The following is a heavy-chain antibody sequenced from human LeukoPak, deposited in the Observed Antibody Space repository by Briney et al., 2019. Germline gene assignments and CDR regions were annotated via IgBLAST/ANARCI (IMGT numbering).Heavy chain of an antibody. CDR3: ATGYNYGSHFDY. J-gene: IGHJ4*02. D-gene: IGHD1-1*01. V-gene: IGHV3-48*03. CDR1: GFSFSTYD. Sequence: GGSLGLSCAASGFSFSTYDMNWVRQAPGKGLEWISYIHSSGTPIYYADSVKGRFSISRDNAKNTLYLEMNSLRAEDTAVYYCATGYNYGSHFDYWGQGTLVTVSS. CDR2: IHSSGTPI.